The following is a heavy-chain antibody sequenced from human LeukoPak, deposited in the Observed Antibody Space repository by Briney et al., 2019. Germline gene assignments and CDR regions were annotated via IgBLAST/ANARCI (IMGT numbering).Heavy chain of an antibody. V-gene: IGHV4-59*01. CDR3: ARTRYSSSWYYFDY. CDR1: GGSISSYY. D-gene: IGHD6-13*01. J-gene: IGHJ4*02. CDR2: IYYSGST. Sequence: PSETQSLTCTVSGGSISSYYWSWIRQPPGKGLEWIGYIYYSGSTNYNPSLKSRVTISVDTSKNQFSLKLSSVTAADTAVYYCARTRYSSSWYYFDYWGQGTLVTVSS.